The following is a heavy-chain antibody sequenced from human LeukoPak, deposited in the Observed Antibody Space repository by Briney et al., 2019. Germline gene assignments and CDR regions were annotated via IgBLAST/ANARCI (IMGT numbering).Heavy chain of an antibody. V-gene: IGHV3-23*01. J-gene: IGHJ3*02. Sequence: GGSLRLSCAASGFAFSNYGMNWVRQAPGKGLEWVSGITGSGSTTYYADSVKGRFTISRDNSKNTLYLQMNSLRAEDTAVYYCARELSYYDYVWGSYRTDDAFDIWGQGTMVTVSS. D-gene: IGHD3-16*02. CDR2: ITGSGSTT. CDR1: GFAFSNYG. CDR3: ARELSYYDYVWGSYRTDDAFDI.